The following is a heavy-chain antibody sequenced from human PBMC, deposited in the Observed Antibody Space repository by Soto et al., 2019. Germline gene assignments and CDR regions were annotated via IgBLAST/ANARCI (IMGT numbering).Heavy chain of an antibody. Sequence: QVQLAESGGGLVEPGGYLRISCAASGFTFSDYDMSGIRQSPGTGLEWVSFVSSSGTTMYFADSVKGRFTISRDNAKNSLDLQMNIVRAEDSAVYYCARMGPRAARPSYWGQGTLVTVSS. J-gene: IGHJ4*02. CDR3: ARMGPRAARPSY. CDR1: GFTFSDYD. V-gene: IGHV3-11*01. D-gene: IGHD6-6*01. CDR2: VSSSGTTM.